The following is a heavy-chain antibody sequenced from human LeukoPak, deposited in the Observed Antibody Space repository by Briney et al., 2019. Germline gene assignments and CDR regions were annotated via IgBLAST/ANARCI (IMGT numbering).Heavy chain of an antibody. CDR3: AKSSFRGAIAAACVDY. D-gene: IGHD6-13*01. Sequence: GESLKFSCKASGYSFTSNWIGWVRQVPGQGLEWMGIIFPGDSDTRYSPSFQGQVTISADKSISTAYLQWRSLKASDTAIYYGAKSSFRGAIAAACVDYWGQGTLVTVSS. CDR1: GYSFTSNW. J-gene: IGHJ4*02. V-gene: IGHV5-51*01. CDR2: IFPGDSDT.